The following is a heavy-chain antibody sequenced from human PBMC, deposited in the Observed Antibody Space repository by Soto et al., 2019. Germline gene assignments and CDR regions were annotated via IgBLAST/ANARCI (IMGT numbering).Heavy chain of an antibody. Sequence: TLSLTFAVCGGSISSGGYSGSWIRQPPGKGLEWIGYIYHSGSTYYNPSLKSRVTISVDRSKNQFSLKLSSVTAADTAVYYCDRVGGDQRTEVYFEYWGQGTLVTVSS. D-gene: IGHD2-21*02. CDR3: DRVGGDQRTEVYFEY. J-gene: IGHJ4*02. V-gene: IGHV4-30-2*01. CDR2: IYHSGST. CDR1: GGSISSGGYS.